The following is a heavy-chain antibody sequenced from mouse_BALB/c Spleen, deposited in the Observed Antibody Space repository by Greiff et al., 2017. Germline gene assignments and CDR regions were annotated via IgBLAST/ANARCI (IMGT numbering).Heavy chain of an antibody. CDR2: IWSGGST. CDR3: ARPPHYGKYEAWFAD. J-gene: IGHJ3*01. D-gene: IGHD2-1*01. CDR1: GFSLTSYG. Sequence: QVQLQQSGPGLVQPSQSLSITCTVSGFSLTSYGVHWVRQSPGKGLEWLGVIWSGGSTDYNAAFISRLSISKDNSKSQVFFKMNSLQANDTAIYYCARPPHYGKYEAWFADWGEGTLVTVSA. V-gene: IGHV2-2*02.